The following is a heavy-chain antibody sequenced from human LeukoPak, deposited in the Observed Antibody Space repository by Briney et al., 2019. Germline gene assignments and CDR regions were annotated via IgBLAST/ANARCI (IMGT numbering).Heavy chain of an antibody. J-gene: IGHJ5*02. D-gene: IGHD3-3*01. CDR3: ARAPDPLVTIFGVVTTSPNWFDP. V-gene: IGHV7-4-1*02. CDR2: INTNTGNP. Sequence: ASVKVSCKASGYTFTSYAMNWVRQAPGQGLEWMGWINTNTGNPTYAQGFTGRFVFSLDTSVSTAYLQISSLKAEDTAVYYCARAPDPLVTIFGVVTTSPNWFDPWGQGTLVTVSS. CDR1: GYTFTSYA.